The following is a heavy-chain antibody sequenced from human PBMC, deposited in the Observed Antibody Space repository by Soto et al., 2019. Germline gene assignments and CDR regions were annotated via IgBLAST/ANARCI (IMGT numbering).Heavy chain of an antibody. J-gene: IGHJ6*02. D-gene: IGHD3-22*01. CDR3: AKDSGITMIVVVTYPDSYCMDV. CDR1: GFTFSSYA. V-gene: IGHV3-23*01. CDR2: ISGSGGST. Sequence: PGGSLRLSCASSGFTFSSYAMSWVRQAPGKGLEWVSAISGSGGSTYYADSVKGRFTISRDNSKNTLYLQMNSLRAEDTAVYYCAKDSGITMIVVVTYPDSYCMDVWGQGTTVTVSS.